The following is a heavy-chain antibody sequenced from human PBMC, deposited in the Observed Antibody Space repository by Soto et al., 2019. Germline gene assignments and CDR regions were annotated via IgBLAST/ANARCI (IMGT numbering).Heavy chain of an antibody. CDR1: GFTFSSYA. CDR2: ISGSGGST. J-gene: IGHJ6*03. Sequence: PGGSLRLSCAASGFTFSSYAMSWVRQAPGKGLEWVSAISGSGGSTYYADSVKGRFTISRDNSKNTLYLQMNSLRAEDTAVYYCPNQRAVDRVATALTGGYMDVWGKGITVNVS. V-gene: IGHV3-23*01. CDR3: PNQRAVDRVATALTGGYMDV. D-gene: IGHD5-12*01.